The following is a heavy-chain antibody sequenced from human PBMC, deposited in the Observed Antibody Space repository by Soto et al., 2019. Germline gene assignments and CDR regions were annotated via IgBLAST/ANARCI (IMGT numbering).Heavy chain of an antibody. CDR1: GGSISSYY. J-gene: IGHJ4*02. CDR3: ARGDWGLQFDY. V-gene: IGHV4-59*01. D-gene: IGHD7-27*01. CDR2: IYYSGST. Sequence: PSETLSLTCTVSGGSISSYYWSWIRQPPGKGLEWIGYIYYSGSTNYNPSLKSRVTISVDTSKNQFSLKLSSVTAADTAVYYCARGDWGLQFDYWGQGTLVTVSS.